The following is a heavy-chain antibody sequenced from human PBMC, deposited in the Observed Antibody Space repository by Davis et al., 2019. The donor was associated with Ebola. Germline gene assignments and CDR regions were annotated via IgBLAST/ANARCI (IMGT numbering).Heavy chain of an antibody. Sequence: GGSLRLSCAASGFIFSTYGMSWVRQAPGKGLQWVSIMYSGGTTYYADSVKGRFTISRDSSKNTVYLQMNNLRAEDTAVYYCARGDFYYGVDVWGQGTTVTVSS. CDR3: ARGDFYYGVDV. CDR1: GFIFSTYG. V-gene: IGHV3-23*05. J-gene: IGHJ6*02. CDR2: MYSGGTT.